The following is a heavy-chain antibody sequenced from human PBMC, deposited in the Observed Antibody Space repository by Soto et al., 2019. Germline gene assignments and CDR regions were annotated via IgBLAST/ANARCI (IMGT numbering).Heavy chain of an antibody. CDR3: ARDSPSSGLLGTNY. V-gene: IGHV1-18*01. D-gene: IGHD6-19*01. CDR1: GFTFTRYG. Sequence: QVPLVQSGAEVKKPGASVKVSCKASGFTFTRYGISWVRQAPGQGLEWMGWISAFNGDTKYAQRLQGRVSMTTDTSPDTAHMELRSLRSDDTAVYYCARDSPSSGLLGTNYWGQGTLVSVSS. CDR2: ISAFNGDT. J-gene: IGHJ4*02.